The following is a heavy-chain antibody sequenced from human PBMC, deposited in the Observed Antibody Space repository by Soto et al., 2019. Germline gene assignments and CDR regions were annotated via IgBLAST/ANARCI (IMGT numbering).Heavy chain of an antibody. CDR3: ARDTSYYGMDV. J-gene: IGHJ6*02. D-gene: IGHD3-3*01. CDR1: GYTFASDA. CDR2: INAGNGNT. V-gene: IGHV1-3*05. Sequence: QVQLVQSGAEEKKPGASVKVSCKASGYTFASDAMHWVRQAPGQRLEWMGWINAGNGNTKYSQKFQGRVTITRDTSASTAYMELSSLRPEDTAVYYCARDTSYYGMDVWGQWTTVTVSS.